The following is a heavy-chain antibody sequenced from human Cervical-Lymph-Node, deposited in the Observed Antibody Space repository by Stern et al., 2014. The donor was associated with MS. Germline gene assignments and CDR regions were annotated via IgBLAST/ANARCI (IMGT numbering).Heavy chain of an antibody. V-gene: IGHV1-24*01. CDR3: ATPNVYGDYGTGSFDY. CDR1: GYTLTELS. CDR2: FDPEDGET. D-gene: IGHD4-17*01. J-gene: IGHJ4*02. Sequence: DQLVESGAEVKKPGASVKVSCKVSGYTLTELSMHWVRQAPGKGLEWMGGFDPEDGETIYAQKFQGRVTMAEDTSTDTAYMELSSLRSEDTAVYYCATPNVYGDYGTGSFDYWGQGTLVTVSS.